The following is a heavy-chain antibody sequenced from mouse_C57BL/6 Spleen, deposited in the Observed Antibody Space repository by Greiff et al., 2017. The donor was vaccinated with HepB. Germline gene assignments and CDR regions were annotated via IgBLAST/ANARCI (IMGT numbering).Heavy chain of an antibody. J-gene: IGHJ2*01. V-gene: IGHV1-22*01. CDR3: ATLSTMVTTRYYFDY. CDR1: GYTFTDYN. CDR2: INPNNGGT. Sequence: EVQLQQSGPELVKPGASVKMSCKASGYTFTDYNMHWVKQSHGKSLEWIGYINPNNGGTSYNQKFKGKATLTVNKSSSTAYMELRSLTSEDSAVYYCATLSTMVTTRYYFDYWGQGTTLTVSS. D-gene: IGHD2-2*01.